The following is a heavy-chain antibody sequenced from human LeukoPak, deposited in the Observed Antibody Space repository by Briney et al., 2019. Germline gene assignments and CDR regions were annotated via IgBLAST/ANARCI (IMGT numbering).Heavy chain of an antibody. CDR3: ARSAITMVRGVITLYWYLDL. J-gene: IGHJ2*01. Sequence: SETLSLTCTVSGGSISSSSYYWGWIRQPPGKGLEWIGSIYHSGSTYYNPSLKSRVTISVDTSKNQFSLKLSSVTAADTAVYYCARSAITMVRGVITLYWYLDLWGRGTLVTVSS. V-gene: IGHV4-39*07. CDR2: IYHSGST. D-gene: IGHD3-10*01. CDR1: GGSISSSSYY.